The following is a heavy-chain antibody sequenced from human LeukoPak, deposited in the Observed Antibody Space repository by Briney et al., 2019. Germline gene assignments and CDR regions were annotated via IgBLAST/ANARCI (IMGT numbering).Heavy chain of an antibody. J-gene: IGHJ3*02. D-gene: IGHD6-13*01. CDR3: AKLLGGIAAAGTPDDAFDI. V-gene: IGHV3-30-3*02. CDR1: GFTFSSYA. CDR2: ISYDGSNK. Sequence: GRSLRLSCAASGFTFSSYAMHWVRQAPGKGLEWVAVISYDGSNKYYADSVKGRFTISRDNSKNTLYLQMNSLRAEDTAVYYCAKLLGGIAAAGTPDDAFDIWGQGTMVTVSS.